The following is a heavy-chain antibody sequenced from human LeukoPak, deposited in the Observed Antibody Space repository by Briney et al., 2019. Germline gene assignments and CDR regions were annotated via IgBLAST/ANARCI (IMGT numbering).Heavy chain of an antibody. V-gene: IGHV3-23*01. J-gene: IGHJ4*02. Sequence: GASLRLSCAASGFTFSSYAMSWVRQAPGKGLEWVSAISGSGGSTYYADSVKGRFTISRDNSKNTLYLQMNSLRAEDTAVYYCASDYYDILTGYFYYFDYWGQGTLVTVSS. CDR2: ISGSGGST. CDR1: GFTFSSYA. CDR3: ASDYYDILTGYFYYFDY. D-gene: IGHD3-9*01.